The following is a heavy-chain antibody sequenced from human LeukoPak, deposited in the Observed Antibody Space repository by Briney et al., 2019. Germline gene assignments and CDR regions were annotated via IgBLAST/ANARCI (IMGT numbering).Heavy chain of an antibody. CDR1: GFTFDDYA. J-gene: IGHJ4*02. CDR3: AKGSRPSMIVVVTLDY. CDR2: ISWNSGSI. V-gene: IGHV3-9*01. D-gene: IGHD3-22*01. Sequence: GGSLRLSCAASGFTFDDYAMHWVRQAPGKGLEWVSGISWNSGSIGYADSVKGRFTISRDNAKHSLYLQMNSLRAEDTALYYCAKGSRPSMIVVVTLDYWGQGTLVTVSS.